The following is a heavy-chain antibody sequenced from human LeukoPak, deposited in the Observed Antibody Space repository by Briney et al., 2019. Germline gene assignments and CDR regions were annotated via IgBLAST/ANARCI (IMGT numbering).Heavy chain of an antibody. CDR3: ASYCSSTSCYAGIDP. CDR2: IKQDESEK. V-gene: IGHV3-7*01. CDR1: GFTFSSYW. J-gene: IGHJ5*02. D-gene: IGHD2-2*01. Sequence: GSLRLSCAASGFTFSSYWMSWVRQAPGKGLEWVANIKQDESEKYYVDSVKGRFTISRDNAKNSLYLQMNSLRAEDTAVYYCASYCSSTSCYAGIDPWGQGTLVTVSS.